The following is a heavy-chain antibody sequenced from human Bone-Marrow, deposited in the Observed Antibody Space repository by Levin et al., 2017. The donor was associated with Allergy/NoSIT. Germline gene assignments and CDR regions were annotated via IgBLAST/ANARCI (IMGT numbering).Heavy chain of an antibody. CDR1: GVTISDHY. D-gene: IGHD2-15*01. CDR2: IRDKDNSFFK. CDR3: TRSLHCSGGYCYSPV. J-gene: IGHJ4*02. V-gene: IGHV3-72*01. Sequence: GGSLRLSCAAAGVTISDHYMDWVRQAPGRGPEWVGRIRDKDNSFFKEYAASVKGRFTISRDDSKNSLYLLMNSLQTEDTAIYYCTRSLHCSGGYCYSPVWGRGTLVTVSS.